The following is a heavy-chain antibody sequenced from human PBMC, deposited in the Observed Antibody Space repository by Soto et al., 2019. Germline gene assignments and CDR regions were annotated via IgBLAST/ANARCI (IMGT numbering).Heavy chain of an antibody. D-gene: IGHD6-13*01. CDR2: MNPNSGNT. J-gene: IGHJ5*02. Sequence: QVQLVQSGAEVKKPGASVKVSCKASGYTFTSYDINWVRQATGQGLEWMGWMNPNSGNTGYAQKFQGRVTMTRNTSISTAYMELSSLRSEDTAVYFCAGERSAAGTGWFDPWGQGTLVTVSS. CDR3: AGERSAAGTGWFDP. V-gene: IGHV1-8*01. CDR1: GYTFTSYD.